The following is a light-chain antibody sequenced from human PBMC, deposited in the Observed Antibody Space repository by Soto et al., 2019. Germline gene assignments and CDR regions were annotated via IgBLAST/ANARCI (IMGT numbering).Light chain of an antibody. CDR1: QSVRTY. CDR2: GVS. Sequence: DIQMTRSPSSLSASTGYRVTITCRASQSVRTYLIWYQQKPGKAPNLLIYGVSTLHSGVPSRFSGSGSGTDFTLTISSLHPEDFATYYCQQSYSSPWTFGPGTKVEIK. CDR3: QQSYSSPWT. V-gene: IGKV1-39*01. J-gene: IGKJ1*01.